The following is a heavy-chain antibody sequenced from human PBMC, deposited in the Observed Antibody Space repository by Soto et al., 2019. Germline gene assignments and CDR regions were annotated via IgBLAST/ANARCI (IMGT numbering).Heavy chain of an antibody. CDR2: IIPLLRTT. CDR1: GGTFKTFG. V-gene: IGHV1-69*01. Sequence: QVQLVQSGAELKKPGSSVTVSCQASGGTFKTFGVSWVRQAPGQGLQWMGGIIPLLRTTDYAQNFQGRISIPADESTNAVLMELTSLPSEDTAVYYCARDVLGGWVEKTYRAFDIWGQGTLVAVSS. D-gene: IGHD1-26*01. J-gene: IGHJ3*02. CDR3: ARDVLGGWVEKTYRAFDI.